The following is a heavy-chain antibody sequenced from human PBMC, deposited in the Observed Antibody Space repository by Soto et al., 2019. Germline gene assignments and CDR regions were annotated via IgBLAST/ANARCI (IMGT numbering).Heavy chain of an antibody. CDR3: ATNTYYYDSSGHYCFYNWFDP. CDR1: GHTLADLS. V-gene: IGHV1-24*01. CDR2: FDPENGEA. J-gene: IGHJ5*02. Sequence: GASVKVSCKVSGHTLADLSIHWVRQAPGKGLEWMGGFDPENGEAIYAQKFQGRVTMTEDTSTNTAYMELSSLRSDDTAVYYCATNTYYYDSSGHYCFYNWFDPWGPGTLVTVSS. D-gene: IGHD3-22*01.